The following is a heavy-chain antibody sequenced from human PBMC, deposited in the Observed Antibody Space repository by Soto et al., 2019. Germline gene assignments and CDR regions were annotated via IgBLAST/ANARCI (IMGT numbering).Heavy chain of an antibody. Sequence: PXESLKISCKASDTTHWIGWVRQKPGKGLEWMGIIYPGDSDTKYSPSFQGQVTISVDKSISTAYLHWSSLKASDTATYYCARLVNYYFGMDVWGLGNTVTVSS. V-gene: IGHV5-51*01. CDR3: ARLVNYYFGMDV. CDR2: IYPGDSDT. J-gene: IGHJ6*02. CDR1: DTTHW.